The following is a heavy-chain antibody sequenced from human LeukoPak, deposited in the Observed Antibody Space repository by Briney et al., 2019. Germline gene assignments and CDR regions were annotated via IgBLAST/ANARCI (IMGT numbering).Heavy chain of an antibody. CDR2: VSPMYRTP. D-gene: IGHD1-7*01. V-gene: IGHV1-69*05. J-gene: IGHJ5*02. CDR1: GGTFGIYG. Sequence: SVKVSCKASGGTFGIYGMSWVRQAPGQGLEWMGGVSPMYRTPTYAERFEGRVTISTDDSTSTVYMELSSLRSEDTAVYYCARGATGTTFYHWLDPWGQGTLVTVSS. CDR3: ARGATGTTFYHWLDP.